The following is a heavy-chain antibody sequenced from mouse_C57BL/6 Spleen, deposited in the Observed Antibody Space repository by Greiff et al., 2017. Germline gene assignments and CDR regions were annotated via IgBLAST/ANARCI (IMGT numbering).Heavy chain of an antibody. CDR3: TRPYGNFRGWFAY. Sequence: QVQLQQSGAELVRPGASVTLSCKASGYTFTDYEMHWVKQTPVHGLEWIGAIDPETGGTAYNQKFKGKAILTADKSSSTAYMELRSLTSEDSAVYYCTRPYGNFRGWFAYWGQGTLVTVSA. J-gene: IGHJ3*01. CDR2: IDPETGGT. D-gene: IGHD2-1*01. V-gene: IGHV1-15*01. CDR1: GYTFTDYE.